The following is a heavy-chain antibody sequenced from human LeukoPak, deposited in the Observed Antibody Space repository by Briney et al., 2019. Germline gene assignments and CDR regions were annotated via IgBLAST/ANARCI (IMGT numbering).Heavy chain of an antibody. Sequence: QPGGSLRLSCAASGFTFSSYGMHWVRQAPGKGLEWVAFIRYDGSNKYYADSVKGRFTISRDNSKNTLYLQMNSLRAEDTALYHCARGTQWLIRRFDYWGQGTLVTVSS. CDR1: GFTFSSYG. CDR3: ARGTQWLIRRFDY. D-gene: IGHD6-19*01. V-gene: IGHV3-30*02. J-gene: IGHJ4*02. CDR2: IRYDGSNK.